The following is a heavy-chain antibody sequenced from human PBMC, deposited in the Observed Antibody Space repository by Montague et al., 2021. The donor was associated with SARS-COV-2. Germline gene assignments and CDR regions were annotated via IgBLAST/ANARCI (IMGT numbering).Heavy chain of an antibody. J-gene: IGHJ4*02. CDR1: GFTFSNYA. Sequence: SLSLSCAASGFTFSNYAMRWVRQAPGKGLEWVSVIYSGGSSTYYADSVKGRFTISRDNSKNTLYLQMNSLRAEDTAVYYCAKQARITMIVGVYPDGIDYWGQGTLVTVSS. D-gene: IGHD3-22*01. CDR2: IYSGGSST. V-gene: IGHV3-23*03. CDR3: AKQARITMIVGVYPDGIDY.